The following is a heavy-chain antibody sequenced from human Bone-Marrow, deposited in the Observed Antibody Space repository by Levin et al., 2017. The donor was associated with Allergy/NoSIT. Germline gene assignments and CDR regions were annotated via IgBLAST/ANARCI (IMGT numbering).Heavy chain of an antibody. Sequence: GGSLRLSCAGFGFTFSSYSMNWVRQAPGKGLEWVSSISNNGDSIFYADSVKGRFTISRDNTRSSLYLQMNSLRAEDTALYYCAIIRRGNYWGQGTPVTVSS. CDR3: AIIRRGNY. D-gene: IGHD3-16*01. J-gene: IGHJ4*02. V-gene: IGHV3-21*01. CDR2: ISNNGDSI. CDR1: GFTFSSYS.